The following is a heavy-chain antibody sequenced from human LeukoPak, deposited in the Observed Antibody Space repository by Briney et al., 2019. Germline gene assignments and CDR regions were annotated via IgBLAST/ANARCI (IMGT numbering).Heavy chain of an antibody. D-gene: IGHD6-13*01. CDR1: GFTFSNYW. J-gene: IGHJ4*02. CDR3: ARDSSALVDY. CDR2: INSDGNT. Sequence: PGGSLRLSCAASGFTFSNYWMHWVRQAPGKGLVWVSRINSDGNTAYADSVRGRFTISRDNAKNTLYLQMNSLRAEDTAVYYCARDSSALVDYWGQGTLVTVSS. V-gene: IGHV3-74*01.